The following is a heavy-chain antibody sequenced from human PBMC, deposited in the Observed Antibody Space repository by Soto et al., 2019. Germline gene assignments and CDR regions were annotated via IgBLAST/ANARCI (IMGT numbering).Heavy chain of an antibody. CDR1: GFTFSDYY. D-gene: IGHD2-8*01. J-gene: IGHJ4*02. CDR2: VSSRSITT. Sequence: QVQLVESGGGSVKPGGSLRLSCAASGFTFSDYYMAWIRQAPGKGLEWVSYVSSRSITTNYADSVKGRFTISRDDARNSLYLQMNSLKAEDTAVYYCVRDNGGTFAYGGQGTLVTVSS. V-gene: IGHV3-11*05. CDR3: VRDNGGTFAY.